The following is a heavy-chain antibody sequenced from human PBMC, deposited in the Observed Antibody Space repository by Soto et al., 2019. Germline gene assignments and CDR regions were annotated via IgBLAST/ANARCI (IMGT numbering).Heavy chain of an antibody. J-gene: IGHJ4*02. Sequence: QVQLVQSGAEVKKPGSSVKVSCKASGGTFSSYAISWVRQAPGQGLEWMGGIIPIFGTANYAQKFQGRVTINAGESTSTAYMELSVMRSEDKAVYYCARDREGYCGGDCYTFDYWGQGTLVTVSS. D-gene: IGHD2-21*02. V-gene: IGHV1-69*01. CDR3: ARDREGYCGGDCYTFDY. CDR2: IIPIFGTA. CDR1: GGTFSSYA.